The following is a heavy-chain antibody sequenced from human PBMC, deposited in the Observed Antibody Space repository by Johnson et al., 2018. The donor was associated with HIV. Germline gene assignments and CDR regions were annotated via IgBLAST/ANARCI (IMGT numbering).Heavy chain of an antibody. CDR3: ARDSRYNNYGGGSVGAFDI. Sequence: QVQLVESGGGVVQPGRSLRLSCAASGFSLGSFGMHWVRQAPGKGLEWVAVISYDGSNKYYADSVKGRFTISRDNSKNTLYLQMNSLRTEDTAVYYCARDSRYNNYGGGSVGAFDIWGQGTMVTVSS. J-gene: IGHJ3*02. D-gene: IGHD4-11*01. V-gene: IGHV3-30*03. CDR1: GFSLGSFG. CDR2: ISYDGSNK.